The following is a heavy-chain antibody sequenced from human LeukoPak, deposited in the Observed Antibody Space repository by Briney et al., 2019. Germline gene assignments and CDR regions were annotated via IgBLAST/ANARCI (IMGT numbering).Heavy chain of an antibody. CDR3: ASSFYRQTDA. CDR1: GYTFTSYA. D-gene: IGHD2/OR15-2a*01. CDR2: INSKTGDT. Sequence: ASVKVSCKASGYTFTSYAMNWVRQAPGQGLEWLGWINSKTGDTNYSQNFQGRVVMTMDTAITTAYLDLSRLTSDDTAMYYCASSFYRQTDAWGQGSLVTVSS. V-gene: IGHV1-2*02. J-gene: IGHJ5*02.